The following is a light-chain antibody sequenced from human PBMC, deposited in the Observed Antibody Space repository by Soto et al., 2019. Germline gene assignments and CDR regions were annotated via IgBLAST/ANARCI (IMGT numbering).Light chain of an antibody. CDR3: QQTYTSPFT. V-gene: IGKV1-39*01. Sequence: DIPMTQFPSSLSASVGDRVTITCRASQSISTSLNWYQQKPGKAPNLLIYTASTFQSGVPSRFSGSGSGTDFTLTITSLQPEDFATYYCQQTYTSPFTFGPGTKVDIK. CDR2: TAS. CDR1: QSISTS. J-gene: IGKJ3*01.